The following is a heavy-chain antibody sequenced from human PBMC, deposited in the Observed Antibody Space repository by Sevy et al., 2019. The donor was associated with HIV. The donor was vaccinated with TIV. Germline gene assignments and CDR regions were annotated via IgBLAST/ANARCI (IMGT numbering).Heavy chain of an antibody. J-gene: IGHJ4*02. CDR3: ARGLVGANLGTDY. V-gene: IGHV3-11*06. CDR2: ISFSSNYT. D-gene: IGHD1-26*01. CDR1: GFTFSDYY. Sequence: GGSLRLSCSAFGFTFSDYYMNWIRQAPGKGLEWISYISFSSNYTMYADSVTGRFTISRDNAKNSLYLQMNSLRAEDTAVYYCARGLVGANLGTDYWGQGSLVTVSS.